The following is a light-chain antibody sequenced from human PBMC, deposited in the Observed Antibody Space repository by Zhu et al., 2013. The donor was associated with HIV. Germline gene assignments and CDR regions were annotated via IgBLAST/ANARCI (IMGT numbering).Light chain of an antibody. CDR3: QQYNSYQFT. V-gene: IGKV1-5*01. CDR1: QSISSW. CDR2: DAS. J-gene: IGKJ3*01. Sequence: DIQMTQSPSTLSLSVGDRVTITCRASQSISSWLAWYQQKPGKAPKVLIYDASSLQSGVPSRFSGSGFGTEFTLTISSLQPDDFAIYYCQQYNSYQFTFGPGTKVDIK.